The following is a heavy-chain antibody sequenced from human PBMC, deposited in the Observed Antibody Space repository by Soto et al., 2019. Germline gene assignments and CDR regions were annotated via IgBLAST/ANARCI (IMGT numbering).Heavy chain of an antibody. V-gene: IGHV1-69*06. Sequence: QVQLVQSGAGVKKPGSSVKVSCKASGGTFSSYAISWVRQAPGQGLEWMGGIIPVFGTANYAQKFQGRVTITADKSTSTAYMELSSLRSEDTAVYYCASLLRVVINAAPFDYWGQGTLVTVSS. CDR1: GGTFSSYA. CDR2: IIPVFGTA. CDR3: ASLLRVVINAAPFDY. D-gene: IGHD3-3*01. J-gene: IGHJ4*02.